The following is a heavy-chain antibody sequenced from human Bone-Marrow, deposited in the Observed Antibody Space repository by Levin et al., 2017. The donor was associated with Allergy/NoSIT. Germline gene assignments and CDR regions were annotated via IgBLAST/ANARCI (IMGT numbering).Heavy chain of an antibody. V-gene: IGHV3-33*01. Sequence: GGSLRLSCAPSGFTFSRSGMHWVRQAPGKGLEWVAVIWFDGSREYHADSVKGRFTISRDNSKNTLYLQMNSLRAEDTAVYYCARNLPVTDLGYWGQGTLVTVSS. CDR2: IWFDGSRE. CDR1: GFTFSRSG. J-gene: IGHJ4*02. CDR3: ARNLPVTDLGY. D-gene: IGHD1-14*01.